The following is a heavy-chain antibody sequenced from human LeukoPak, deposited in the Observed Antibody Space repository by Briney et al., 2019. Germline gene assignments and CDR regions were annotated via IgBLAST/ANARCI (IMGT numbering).Heavy chain of an antibody. J-gene: IGHJ4*02. CDR2: INHSGST. D-gene: IGHD1-26*01. Sequence: SETLSLTCAVYGGSFSGYYWSWIRQPPGKGLEWIGEINHSGSTNYNPSLKSRVTISVDTSKNQFSLKLSSVTAADTAVYYCARHDIVGAINFDYWGQGTLVTVSS. CDR3: ARHDIVGAINFDY. CDR1: GGSFSGYY. V-gene: IGHV4-34*01.